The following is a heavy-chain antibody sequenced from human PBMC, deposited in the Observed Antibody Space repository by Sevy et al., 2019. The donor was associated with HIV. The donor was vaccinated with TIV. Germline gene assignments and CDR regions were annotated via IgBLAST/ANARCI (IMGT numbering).Heavy chain of an antibody. Sequence: SETLSLTCTVSGGSISSYYWSWIRQPPGKGLEWIGYIYYSGSTNYNPSLKSRVTISVDTSKNQFSLKLSTVTAADTAVYYCARRLGDYWGQGTLVTVSS. CDR2: IYYSGST. CDR1: GGSISSYY. CDR3: ARRLGDY. J-gene: IGHJ4*02. D-gene: IGHD3-16*01. V-gene: IGHV4-59*13.